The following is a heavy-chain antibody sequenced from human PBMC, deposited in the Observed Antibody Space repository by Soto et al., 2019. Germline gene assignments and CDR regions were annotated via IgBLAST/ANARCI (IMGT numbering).Heavy chain of an antibody. CDR2: ISCSGGST. Sequence: GGSLRLSCAASGFTFSSYAMSWVRQAPGKGLEWVSGISCSGGSTYYADSVKGRFTISRDNSKNTLYLQMNGLRAEDTAIYYCTRRGAVIPTAIAAFDIWGQGTMVTVSS. J-gene: IGHJ3*02. CDR1: GFTFSSYA. D-gene: IGHD2-2*01. V-gene: IGHV3-23*01. CDR3: TRRGAVIPTAIAAFDI.